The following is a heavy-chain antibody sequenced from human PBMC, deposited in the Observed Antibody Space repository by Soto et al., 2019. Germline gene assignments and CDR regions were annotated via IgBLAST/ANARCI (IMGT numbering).Heavy chain of an antibody. CDR1: GFTFSSYA. Sequence: PGGSLRLSCSASGFTFSSYAMQWVRPAPGKGLEYVSAISSNGGSTYYADSVKGRFTISRDNSKNTLYLQMSSLRAEDTAVYYCVKGSYCGGDCYRYYFDYWGQGTLVTVSS. J-gene: IGHJ4*02. CDR2: ISSNGGST. CDR3: VKGSYCGGDCYRYYFDY. D-gene: IGHD2-21*02. V-gene: IGHV3-64D*08.